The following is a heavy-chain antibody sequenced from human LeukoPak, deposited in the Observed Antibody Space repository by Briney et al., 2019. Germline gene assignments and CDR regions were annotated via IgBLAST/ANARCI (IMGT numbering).Heavy chain of an antibody. CDR2: LRSDGTDH. V-gene: IGHV3-30*02. CDR1: GFIFSTYG. D-gene: IGHD3-22*01. Sequence: GGSLRPSCAASGFIFSTYGMHWVRQAPGKGPEWVAFLRSDGTDHHYADSVQGRFTISRDNSKSTLFLQMNSLRAEDTAVYYCGKHDSSSYYWGQGTLVTVSS. CDR3: GKHDSSSYY. J-gene: IGHJ4*02.